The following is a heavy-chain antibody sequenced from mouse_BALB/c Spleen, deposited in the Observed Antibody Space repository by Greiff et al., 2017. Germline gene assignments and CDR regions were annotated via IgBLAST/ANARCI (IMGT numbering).Heavy chain of an antibody. CDR2: ISDGGSYT. CDR3: ARAYYGNYWFAY. Sequence: EVQVVESGGGLVKPGGSLKLSCAASGFTFSDYYMYWVRQTPEKRLEWVATISDGGSYTYYPDSVKGRFTISRDNAKNNLYLQMSSLKSEDTAMYYCARAYYGNYWFAYWGQGTLVTVSA. CDR1: GFTFSDYY. D-gene: IGHD2-10*01. J-gene: IGHJ3*01. V-gene: IGHV5-4*02.